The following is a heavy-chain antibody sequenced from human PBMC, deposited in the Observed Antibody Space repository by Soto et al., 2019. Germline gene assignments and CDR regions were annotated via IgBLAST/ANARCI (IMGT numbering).Heavy chain of an antibody. J-gene: IGHJ6*02. CDR2: IYYSGST. CDR3: ARGYNYYYYYGMDV. Sequence: SETLSLTCTVSGGSISSYYWSWIRQPPGKGLEWIGYIYYSGSTNYNPSLKSRVTISVDTSKNQFSLKLSSVTAADTAVYYCARGYNYYYYYGMDVWGQGTTVTVSS. V-gene: IGHV4-59*01. D-gene: IGHD1-1*01. CDR1: GGSISSYY.